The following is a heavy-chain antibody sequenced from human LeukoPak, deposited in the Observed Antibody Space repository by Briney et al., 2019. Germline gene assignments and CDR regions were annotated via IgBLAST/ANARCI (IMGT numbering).Heavy chain of an antibody. V-gene: IGHV3-48*01. Sequence: PGGFLRLSCAASGFTFSSYSMNWDRQAPGKGLEWVSYISRSSSTIYYADSVKGRFTISRDNAKNSLYLQMNSLRAEDTAVYYCARGFLEWLPIDYWGQGTLVTVSS. D-gene: IGHD3-3*01. CDR3: ARGFLEWLPIDY. CDR2: ISRSSSTI. J-gene: IGHJ4*02. CDR1: GFTFSSYS.